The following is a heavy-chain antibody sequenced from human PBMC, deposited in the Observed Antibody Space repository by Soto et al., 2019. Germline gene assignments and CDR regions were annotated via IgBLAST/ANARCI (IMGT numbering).Heavy chain of an antibody. J-gene: IGHJ4*02. D-gene: IGHD1-26*01. CDR2: IYYSGTT. CDR3: ARREIQGPFDY. V-gene: IGHV4-28*01. Sequence: PSETLSLTCAVSGYSISSSNWWGWIRQPPGKGLEWIGYIYYSGTTYYNPSLKSRVTMSVDTSKNQFSLKLTSVTAVDTAGYYCARREIQGPFDYWGQGTLVTV. CDR1: GYSISSSNW.